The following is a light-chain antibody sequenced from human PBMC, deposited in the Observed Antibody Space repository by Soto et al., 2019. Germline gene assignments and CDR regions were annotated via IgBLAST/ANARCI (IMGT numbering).Light chain of an antibody. V-gene: IGKV3-20*01. CDR2: GAS. Sequence: EIVFTQSPGSLSFSPRQRSTLSDSASQSVSSSFLAWYQQKPGQAPRLLIYGASNRATGIPDRFSGSGSGTDFTLTISRLEPEDFAVYYCQQYVTSPWAFGQGTKVDIK. CDR1: QSVSSSF. J-gene: IGKJ1*01. CDR3: QQYVTSPWA.